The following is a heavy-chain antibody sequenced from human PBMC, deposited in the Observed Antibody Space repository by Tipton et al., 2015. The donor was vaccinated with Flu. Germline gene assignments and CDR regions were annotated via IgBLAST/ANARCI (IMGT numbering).Heavy chain of an antibody. CDR3: AKVIPELVAGPDL. CDR2: FSVRGGAT. Sequence: GSLRLSCVVSGFTLTRYGMSWVRQAPGKGLEWISGFSVRGGATFFADSVKGRFTISRDYYKNTLYLQMNSLRAEDTAVYYCAKVIPELVAGPDLWGQGTLVTVSS. V-gene: IGHV3-23*01. CDR1: GFTLTRYG. J-gene: IGHJ5*02. D-gene: IGHD6-19*01.